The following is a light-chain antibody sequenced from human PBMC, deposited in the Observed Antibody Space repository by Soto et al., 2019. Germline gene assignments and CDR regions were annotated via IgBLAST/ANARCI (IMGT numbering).Light chain of an antibody. V-gene: IGLV2-14*01. Sequence: SALTQPASVSGSPGQSITISCTGTSSDVGGYNYVSWYQQHPGKAPKLMIYDVSNRPSGVSNRFSGSKSGNTASLTISGLQAEDEADYYCSSYTSSTPLGFGTGTKVTVL. J-gene: IGLJ1*01. CDR1: SSDVGGYNY. CDR3: SSYTSSTPLG. CDR2: DVS.